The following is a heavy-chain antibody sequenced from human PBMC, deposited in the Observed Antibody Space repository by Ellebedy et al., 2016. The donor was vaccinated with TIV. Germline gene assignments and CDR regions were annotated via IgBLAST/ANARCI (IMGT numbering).Heavy chain of an antibody. Sequence: MPSETLSLTCAVYGGSFSGYYWSWIRQPPGKGLEWIGEINHSGSTNYNPSLKSRVTVSVDTSKNQFSLKLSSVTAADTAVYYCARHGVEQQLVLGYWGQGTLVTVSS. CDR2: INHSGST. D-gene: IGHD6-13*01. V-gene: IGHV4-34*01. J-gene: IGHJ4*02. CDR1: GGSFSGYY. CDR3: ARHGVEQQLVLGY.